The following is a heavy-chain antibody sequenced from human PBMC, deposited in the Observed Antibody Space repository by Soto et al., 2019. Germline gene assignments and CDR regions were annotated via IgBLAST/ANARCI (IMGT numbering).Heavy chain of an antibody. D-gene: IGHD2-2*02. CDR2: IKQDGNEK. CDR3: AAYTTSRHAGFDV. Sequence: GGSLRLSCAASGFTFSNNWMSWVRQAPGKGLEWLANIKQDGNEKYYVGSVKGRFTISGDSTKNSMFLLMDSLGADDTAVYYCAAYTTSRHAGFDVWGQGTMVTVSS. J-gene: IGHJ3*01. V-gene: IGHV3-7*01. CDR1: GFTFSNNW.